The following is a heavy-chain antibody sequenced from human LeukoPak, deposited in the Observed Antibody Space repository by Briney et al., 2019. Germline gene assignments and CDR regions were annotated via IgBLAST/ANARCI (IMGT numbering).Heavy chain of an antibody. CDR1: GGSISSSSYY. CDR3: ARRVTMIVVAPRGFDY. CDR2: IYYSEST. V-gene: IGHV4-39*07. Sequence: PSETLSLTCNVSGGSISSSSYYWVWIRQPPGKGLEWIGSIYYSESTYYNPSLKSRVTISVDTSKNQFSLKLSSVTAADTAVYYCARRVTMIVVAPRGFDYWGQGTLVTVSS. J-gene: IGHJ4*02. D-gene: IGHD3-22*01.